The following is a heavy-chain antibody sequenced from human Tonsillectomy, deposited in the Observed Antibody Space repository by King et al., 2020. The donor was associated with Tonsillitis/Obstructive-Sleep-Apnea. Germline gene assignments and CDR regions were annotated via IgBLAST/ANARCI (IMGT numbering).Heavy chain of an antibody. D-gene: IGHD3-3*01. CDR2: IKSKTDGETT. V-gene: IGHV3-15*01. CDR3: TTDSGTYDFWSGYYDLDYMDV. CDR1: GFTFSNAW. J-gene: IGHJ6*03. Sequence: VQLVESGGGLVKPGGSLRLSCAASGFTFSNAWMSWVRQAPGKGLEWVGRIKSKTDGETTDYAAPVKGRFTISRDDSKNTLYLQMNSLKTEDTAVYYCTTDSGTYDFWSGYYDLDYMDVWGKGTTVTVSS.